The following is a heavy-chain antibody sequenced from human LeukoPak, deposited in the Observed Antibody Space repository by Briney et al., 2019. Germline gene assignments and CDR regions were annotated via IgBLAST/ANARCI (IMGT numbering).Heavy chain of an antibody. CDR1: GASFNEFY. CDR3: ARGEYCSSTSCYVVRWFDP. CDR2: IYHTGST. Sequence: SETLSLTCTVSGASFNEFYWTWIRQPPGKGLEWIGYIYHTGSTDYNPSLKSRVTISVDTSKNQFSLKLSSVTAADTAVYYCARGEYCSSTSCYVVRWFDPWGQGTLVTVSS. J-gene: IGHJ5*02. D-gene: IGHD2-2*01. V-gene: IGHV4-59*12.